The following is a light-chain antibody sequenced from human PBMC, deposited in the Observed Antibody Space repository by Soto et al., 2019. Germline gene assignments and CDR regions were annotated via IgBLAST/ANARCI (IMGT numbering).Light chain of an antibody. CDR2: GAS. V-gene: IGKV3-20*01. CDR1: QSVSNY. J-gene: IGKJ1*01. CDR3: HQYDRSPQT. Sequence: EIVLTQSPGTLSLSPGERATLSCRASQSVSNYLAWYQRKPGQAPRLLIYGASSRATGIPDRFGGSGSGTDFTRTISILEPEDFPVYYCHQYDRSPQTFGQGTKVEIK.